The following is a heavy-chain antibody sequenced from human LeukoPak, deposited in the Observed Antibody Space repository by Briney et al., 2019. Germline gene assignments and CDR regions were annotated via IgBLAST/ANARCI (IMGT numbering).Heavy chain of an antibody. V-gene: IGHV1-24*01. D-gene: IGHD1-26*01. Sequence: ASVKVSCKVSGHSLTKFSMEWVRRAPGKGLEWMGGFDPERGETIHAQKFQGRFTMTEDTSTDTAYMELNSLTSEDTAVYYCATGSIVYDFWGQGTLVTVSS. J-gene: IGHJ4*02. CDR1: GHSLTKFS. CDR2: FDPERGET. CDR3: ATGSIVYDF.